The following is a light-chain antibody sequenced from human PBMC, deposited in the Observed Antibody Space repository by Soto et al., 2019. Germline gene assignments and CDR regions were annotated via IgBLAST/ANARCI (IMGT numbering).Light chain of an antibody. CDR2: GAS. V-gene: IGKV3-20*01. CDR1: QSVSSSY. CDR3: QQYGSSLFT. Sequence: EIVLTQSPGTLSLSPGERATLSCRASQSVSSSYLAWYQQKPGQAPRLLIYGASSRATVIPDRFRGSGSGTDFTLTISRLEPEDFAVYYCQQYGSSLFTFGPGTKVDIK. J-gene: IGKJ3*01.